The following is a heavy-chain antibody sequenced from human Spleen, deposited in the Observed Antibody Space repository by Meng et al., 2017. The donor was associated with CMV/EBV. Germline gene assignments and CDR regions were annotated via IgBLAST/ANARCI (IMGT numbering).Heavy chain of an antibody. CDR2: INQDGSEK. V-gene: IGHV3-7*03. Sequence: GESLKISCAASGFTFSSYWMSWVRQAPGKGLEWVANINQDGSEKYYVDSVKGRFTISRDNAKNSLYLQMNSLRAEDTALYYCARVIRGSSWYWNYFYGMDVWGQGTTVTVSS. CDR3: ARVIRGSSWYWNYFYGMDV. D-gene: IGHD6-13*01. CDR1: GFTFSSYW. J-gene: IGHJ6*02.